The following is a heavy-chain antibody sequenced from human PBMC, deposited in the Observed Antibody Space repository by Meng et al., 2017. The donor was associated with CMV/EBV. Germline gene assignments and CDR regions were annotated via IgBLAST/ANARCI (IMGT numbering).Heavy chain of an antibody. CDR1: GFTFSGYA. V-gene: IGHV3-23*01. CDR3: AKLVLLWFGESLQRGADHDY. Sequence: GGSLRLSCAASGFTFSGYAMSWVRQAPGKGLEWVSAISCSGCSTYYADSVKGRFTISRDNSKNTLYMQMNSLRAEDTAVYYCAKLVLLWFGESLQRGADHDYWGQGTLVTVSS. CDR2: ISCSGCST. D-gene: IGHD3-10*01. J-gene: IGHJ4*02.